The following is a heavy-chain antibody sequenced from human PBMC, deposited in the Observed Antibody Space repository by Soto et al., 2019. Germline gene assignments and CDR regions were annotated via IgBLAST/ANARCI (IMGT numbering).Heavy chain of an antibody. V-gene: IGHV3-30*18. CDR1: GFTFNSYG. CDR3: AEDLGGGYGDHPGYYYGMDV. Sequence: QVQLVESGGGVVQPGRSLRLSCAASGFTFNSYGMHWVRQAPGKGLEWVAVISYDGSNKYYADSVKGRFTISRDNSKNTLYLQMNSLRAEDTAVYYCAEDLGGGYGDHPGYYYGMDVWGQGTTVTVSS. J-gene: IGHJ6*02. D-gene: IGHD4-17*01. CDR2: ISYDGSNK.